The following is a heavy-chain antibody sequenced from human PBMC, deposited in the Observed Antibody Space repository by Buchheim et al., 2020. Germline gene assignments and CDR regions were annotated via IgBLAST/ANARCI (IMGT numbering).Heavy chain of an antibody. D-gene: IGHD3-9*01. J-gene: IGHJ6*02. CDR2: MNPNSGNT. CDR1: GYTFTSYD. V-gene: IGHV1-8*01. CDR3: ARGSPLRYFDWLLYGYYYYGMDV. Sequence: QVQLVQSGAEVKKPGASVKVSCKASGYTFTSYDINWVRQATGQGLEWTGWMNPNSGNTGYAQKFQGRVTMTRNTSISTAYMELSSLRSEDTAVYYCARGSPLRYFDWLLYGYYYYGMDVWGQGTT.